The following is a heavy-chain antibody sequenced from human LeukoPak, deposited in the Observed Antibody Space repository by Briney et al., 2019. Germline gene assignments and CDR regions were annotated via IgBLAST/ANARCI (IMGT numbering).Heavy chain of an antibody. CDR3: ATDLVDYYDSSGYYHSDY. CDR1: GGTFSSYA. V-gene: IGHV1-69*13. CDR2: IIPIFGTA. Sequence: ASVKVSCKASGGTFSSYAISWVRQAPGQGLEWMGGIIPIFGTANYAQKFQGRVTITADESTSTAYMELSSLRSEDTAVYYCATDLVDYYDSSGYYHSDYWGQGTLVTVSS. D-gene: IGHD3-22*01. J-gene: IGHJ4*02.